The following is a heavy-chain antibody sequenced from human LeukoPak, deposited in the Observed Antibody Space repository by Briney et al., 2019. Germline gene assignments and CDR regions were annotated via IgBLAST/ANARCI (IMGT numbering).Heavy chain of an antibody. V-gene: IGHV4-34*01. Sequence: XTXSLTCAVYGGSFSGYYWTWIRQSPGRGLEWIGEVHYSGSATYNPSLKSRVTISVDTSINQFSLKMNSVTAADTAVYYCARGQWFRAFWSRGTPVTVSS. CDR1: GGSFSGYY. J-gene: IGHJ4*02. CDR2: VHYSGSA. D-gene: IGHD3-10*01. CDR3: ARGQWFRAF.